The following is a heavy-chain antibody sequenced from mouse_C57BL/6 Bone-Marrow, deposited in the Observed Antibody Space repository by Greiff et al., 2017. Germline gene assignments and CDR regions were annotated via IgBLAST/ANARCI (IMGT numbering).Heavy chain of an antibody. CDR3: ARRRKVMVTTRGYAMDY. D-gene: IGHD2-2*01. CDR1: GYAFTNYL. CDR2: INPGSGGT. Sequence: QVQLQQSGAELVRPGTSVKVSCKASGYAFTNYLIEWVKQRPGQGLEWIGVINPGSGGTNYNEKFKGKATLTADKSSSTAYMQLSSLTSEDSAVYFCARRRKVMVTTRGYAMDYWGQGTSVTVSS. J-gene: IGHJ4*01. V-gene: IGHV1-54*01.